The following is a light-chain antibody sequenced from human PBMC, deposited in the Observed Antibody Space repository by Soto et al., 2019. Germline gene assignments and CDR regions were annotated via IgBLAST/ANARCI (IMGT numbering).Light chain of an antibody. CDR2: DAS. Sequence: DIQLTQSPSFLSASVGDRVTITCRASQDISNYLNWYQQKPGKAPKLLIYDASNLETGVPSRFSGSGSGTDFTFTISSLQPEDIATYYCQQYDNLPTFGQGTRLEIK. J-gene: IGKJ5*01. CDR1: QDISNY. CDR3: QQYDNLPT. V-gene: IGKV1-33*01.